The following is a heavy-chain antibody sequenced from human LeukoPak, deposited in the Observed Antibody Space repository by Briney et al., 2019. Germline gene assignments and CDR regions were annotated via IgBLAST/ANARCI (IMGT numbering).Heavy chain of an antibody. D-gene: IGHD4-17*01. V-gene: IGHV1-18*01. J-gene: IGHJ4*02. CDR2: ISVYNGNT. Sequence: ASVKVSCKASGYTFTDYGISWVRQAPGQGLEWMGWISVYNGNTNYAQKLQGRVTMTTDTSTSTAYMELRSLRSDDTAIYFCVRGTGNYGDPASFDYWGQGTLVTVSS. CDR1: GYTFTDYG. CDR3: VRGTGNYGDPASFDY.